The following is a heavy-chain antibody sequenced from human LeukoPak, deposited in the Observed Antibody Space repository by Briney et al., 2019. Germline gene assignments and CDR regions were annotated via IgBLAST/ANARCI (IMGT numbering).Heavy chain of an antibody. J-gene: IGHJ4*02. CDR1: GFTFSNYD. CDR3: ARNGLGLHY. Sequence: GGSLRLSCAAPGFTFSNYDFVWVRQAPGKGLEWVSYISVSGSSTQYSDSVRGRFTISRDNARNSLFLQMNGLRAEDTAVYYCARNGLGLHYWGQGTLVTVSS. CDR2: ISVSGSST. V-gene: IGHV3-48*03. D-gene: IGHD6-19*01.